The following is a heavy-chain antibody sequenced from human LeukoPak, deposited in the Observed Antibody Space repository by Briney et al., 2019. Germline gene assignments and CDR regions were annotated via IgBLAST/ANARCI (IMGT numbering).Heavy chain of an antibody. V-gene: IGHV3-23*01. CDR1: GFTFSSYA. J-gene: IGHJ4*02. Sequence: GGSLRLSCAASGFTFSSYAMSWVRQAPGKGLEWVSAISGSGGSTYYADSVKGRFTISRDNSKNTLYLQMNSLRAEDTAVYCCAKSAAHYYGSGTATDYWGQGTLVTVSS. CDR2: ISGSGGST. D-gene: IGHD3-10*01. CDR3: AKSAAHYYGSGTATDY.